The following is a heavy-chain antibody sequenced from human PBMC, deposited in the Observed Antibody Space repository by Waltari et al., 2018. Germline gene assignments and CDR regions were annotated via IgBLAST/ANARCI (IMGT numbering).Heavy chain of an antibody. CDR1: GGSISSGSYY. J-gene: IGHJ4*02. V-gene: IGHV4-61*09. Sequence: QVQLQESGPGLVKPSQTLSLTCTVSGGSISSGSYYWGWIRQPAGKGLEWIGYIYTSGSTNYNPSLKSRVTISVDTSKNQFSLKLSSVTAADTAVYYCARGPRAFYNYWGQGTLVTVSS. CDR3: ARGPRAFYNY. CDR2: IYTSGST. D-gene: IGHD3-10*01.